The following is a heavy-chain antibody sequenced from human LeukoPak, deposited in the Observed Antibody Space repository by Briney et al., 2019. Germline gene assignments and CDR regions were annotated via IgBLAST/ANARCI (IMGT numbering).Heavy chain of an antibody. CDR3: ARGPNYGSRSDYFDY. Sequence: GGSLRLSCAASGFTFSSYGMHWVRQAPGKGLEWVANMKEDGSEKYCVDCVKGRFTISRDNAKNSLYLQMNSLRVEDTAVYYCARGPNYGSRSDYFDYWGQGTLVTVPS. CDR1: GFTFSSYG. D-gene: IGHD3-10*01. V-gene: IGHV3-7*03. CDR2: MKEDGSEK. J-gene: IGHJ4*02.